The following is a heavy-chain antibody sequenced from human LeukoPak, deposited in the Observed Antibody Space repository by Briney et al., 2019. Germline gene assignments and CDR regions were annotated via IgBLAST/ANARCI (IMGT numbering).Heavy chain of an antibody. J-gene: IGHJ4*02. V-gene: IGHV3-48*02. CDR1: GFTFSTYG. D-gene: IGHD3-22*01. CDR2: ISSSSDSI. CDR3: ARADYYDSSGLDY. Sequence: PGGSLRLSCAASGFTFSTYGMNWVRQAPGKRLEWVSYISSSSDSIYYADSVKGRFTISRDNAKNSLYLQMNSLRDEDTAVYYCARADYYDSSGLDYWGQGTLVTVSS.